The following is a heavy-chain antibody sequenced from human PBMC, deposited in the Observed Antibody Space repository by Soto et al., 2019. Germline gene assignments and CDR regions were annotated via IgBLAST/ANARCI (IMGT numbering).Heavy chain of an antibody. D-gene: IGHD3-22*01. CDR1: GGSISSYY. J-gene: IGHJ5*02. CDR2: IYTSGST. CDR3: ARVFSHRYYYDSSGYSNWSDP. V-gene: IGHV4-4*07. Sequence: SETLSLTCTVSGGSISSYYWSLIRQPAGKGLEWIGRIYTSGSTNYNPSLKSRVTMSVDTSKNQFSLKLSSVTAADTAVYYCARVFSHRYYYDSSGYSNWSDPWGQGSLVTVSS.